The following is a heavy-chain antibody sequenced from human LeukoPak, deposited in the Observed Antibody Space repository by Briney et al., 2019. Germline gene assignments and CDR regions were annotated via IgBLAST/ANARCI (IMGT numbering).Heavy chain of an antibody. D-gene: IGHD3-10*01. J-gene: IGHJ6*03. Sequence: GGSLRLSCAASGFTFSSYSMNWVRQAPGKGLEWVSYISSSSSTIYYADSVKGRFTISRDNAKNSLYLQMNSLRAEDTAVYYCARGPSITMIRGGQWYYYMDVWGKGTTVTISS. V-gene: IGHV3-48*01. CDR2: ISSSSSTI. CDR3: ARGPSITMIRGGQWYYYMDV. CDR1: GFTFSSYS.